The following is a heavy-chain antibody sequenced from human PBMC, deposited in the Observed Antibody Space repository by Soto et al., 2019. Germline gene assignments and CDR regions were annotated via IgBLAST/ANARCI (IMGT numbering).Heavy chain of an antibody. D-gene: IGHD6-19*01. Sequence: QVQLQESGPGLVKPSETLSLTCTVSGGSISSYYWSWIRQPPGKGLEWIGYIYYSGTTNYNPSLMRRVTISVDTSKNQFSLKLSSVTAADTAVYYCARASSTGWYGENWGQGTLVTVSS. CDR2: IYYSGTT. J-gene: IGHJ4*02. CDR1: GGSISSYY. CDR3: ARASSTGWYGEN. V-gene: IGHV4-59*01.